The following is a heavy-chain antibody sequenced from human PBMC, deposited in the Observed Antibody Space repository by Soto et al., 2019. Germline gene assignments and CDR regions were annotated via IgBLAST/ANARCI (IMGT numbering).Heavy chain of an antibody. D-gene: IGHD3-16*01. J-gene: IGHJ4*02. Sequence: QVQLVESGGGEVQPERSLRLSCVASGITFSNYAMHWVRQAPGKGLEWVAVISSDGRTQYYADSVKGRFTISRDNSKNPLYLQMNSLRVEDTAVYYCARGVGELPRYFDYWGQGTLVTVSS. CDR3: ARGVGELPRYFDY. CDR2: ISSDGRTQ. V-gene: IGHV3-30*04. CDR1: GITFSNYA.